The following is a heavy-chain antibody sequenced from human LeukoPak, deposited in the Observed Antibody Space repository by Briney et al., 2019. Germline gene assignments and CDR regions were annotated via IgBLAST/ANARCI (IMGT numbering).Heavy chain of an antibody. Sequence: GGSLRLSCAASGFTFSSYWMSWVRQAPGKGLEWVANIKQDGSGKYYVDSVKGRFTISRDNAKNSLYLQMNSLRAEDTAVYYCARDSGYCSGGSCYSSYYYGMDVWGQGTTVTVSS. J-gene: IGHJ6*02. D-gene: IGHD2-15*01. CDR1: GFTFSSYW. CDR2: IKQDGSGK. V-gene: IGHV3-7*01. CDR3: ARDSGYCSGGSCYSSYYYGMDV.